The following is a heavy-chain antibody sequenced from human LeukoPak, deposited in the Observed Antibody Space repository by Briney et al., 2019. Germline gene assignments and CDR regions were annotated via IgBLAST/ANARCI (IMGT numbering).Heavy chain of an antibody. D-gene: IGHD6-19*01. V-gene: IGHV5-10-1*01. J-gene: IGHJ3*02. Sequence: GGSWRSPGRGLGTGLTATWSSWFGRLPGKGWKWLGGFDPRASYTNYSPSFQGHVTISADKSISTAYLQWSSLKVSDTAMYYCARLRVGQWLDGARAFDIWGQGTMVTVSS. CDR3: ARLRVGQWLDGARAFDI. CDR1: GTGLTATW. CDR2: FDPRASYT.